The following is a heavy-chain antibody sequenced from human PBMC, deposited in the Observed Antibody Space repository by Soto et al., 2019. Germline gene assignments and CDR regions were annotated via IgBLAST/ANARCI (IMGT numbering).Heavy chain of an antibody. D-gene: IGHD2-15*01. CDR1: GFTFTTYA. J-gene: IGHJ4*02. V-gene: IGHV3-30*04. Sequence: PGGSLRLSCAASGFTFTTYAIHWVRQAPGKGLEWVAVISNDGRGKYYADSVKGRFTISRDNSKNTLYLQMSSLRSDDTAVYYCARDQCFGGGRSCYYFDFWGQGTLVTVSS. CDR2: ISNDGRGK. CDR3: ARDQCFGGGRSCYYFDF.